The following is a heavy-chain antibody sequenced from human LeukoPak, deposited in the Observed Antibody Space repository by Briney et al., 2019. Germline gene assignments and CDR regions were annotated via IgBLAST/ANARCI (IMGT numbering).Heavy chain of an antibody. V-gene: IGHV4-4*07. D-gene: IGHD3-10*01. CDR2: IYTSGST. Sequence: SETLSLTCTVSGGSISSYYWSWLRQPAGKGLEWIGRIYTSGSTNYNPSLKSRVTMSVDTSKNQFSLKLSSVTAADTAVYYCARDRVTMVRGVIPDAFDIWGQGTMVTVSS. J-gene: IGHJ3*02. CDR1: GGSISSYY. CDR3: ARDRVTMVRGVIPDAFDI.